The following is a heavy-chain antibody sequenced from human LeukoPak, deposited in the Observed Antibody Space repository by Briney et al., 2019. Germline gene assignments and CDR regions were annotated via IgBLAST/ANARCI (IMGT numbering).Heavy chain of an antibody. J-gene: IGHJ3*02. CDR3: ARRYGSRPLGDAFDI. Sequence: ASVKVSCKASGYTFTGYYMHWVRQAPGQGLEWMGWINPNSGGTNYAQKFQGRVTMTRDTSISTAYMELSRLRSDDTAVYYCARRYGSRPLGDAFDIWGQGTMVTVSS. D-gene: IGHD1-26*01. V-gene: IGHV1-2*02. CDR1: GYTFTGYY. CDR2: INPNSGGT.